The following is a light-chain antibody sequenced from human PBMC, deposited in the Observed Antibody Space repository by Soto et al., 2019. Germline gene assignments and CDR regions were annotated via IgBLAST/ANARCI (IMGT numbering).Light chain of an antibody. V-gene: IGKV1-12*01. CDR2: AAS. CDR3: QQGDSFPFT. J-gene: IGKJ4*01. CDR1: QDISTW. Sequence: DIQMTQSPSSVSASVGDRVTITCRASQDISTWVAWYQQKPGKAPKLLISAASTLQSGVPRRFRGSGSGTDFTLIISSLQPEDFATYFCQQGDSFPFTFGGGTKGQIK.